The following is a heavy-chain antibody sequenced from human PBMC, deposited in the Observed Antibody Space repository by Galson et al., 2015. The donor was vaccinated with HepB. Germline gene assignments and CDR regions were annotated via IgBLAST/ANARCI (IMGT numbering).Heavy chain of an antibody. J-gene: IGHJ6*02. D-gene: IGHD2-8*01. CDR1: GGSISSHY. CDR2: IYDKIT. V-gene: IGHV4-59*08. CDR3: ASRQVLSYGMDA. Sequence: SETLSLTCTLSGGSISSHYCSWIRQSPGKGLEYIGYIYDKITNYNPSLKGRVTISPDTTKNQISLKLISMTAGDTAVYYCASRQVLSYGMDAWGPGTTVVVSS.